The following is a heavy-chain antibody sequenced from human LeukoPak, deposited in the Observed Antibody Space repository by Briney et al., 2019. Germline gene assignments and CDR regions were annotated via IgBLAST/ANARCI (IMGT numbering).Heavy chain of an antibody. Sequence: TGGSLRLSCAASGFTFTNNWMSWSRQAPGKGLEWVANINEDGSEKNYVDSVKGRFTISRDNAKNSVYLQMNSLRVEEMAVYYCARGKGWIDPWGQGTLVTVSS. V-gene: IGHV3-7*01. J-gene: IGHJ5*02. CDR2: INEDGSEK. CDR3: ARGKGWIDP. CDR1: GFTFTNNW.